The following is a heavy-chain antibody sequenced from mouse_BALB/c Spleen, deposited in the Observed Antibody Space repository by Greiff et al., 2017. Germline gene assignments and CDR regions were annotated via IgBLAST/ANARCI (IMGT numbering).Heavy chain of an antibody. D-gene: IGHD3-1*01. J-gene: IGHJ2*01. Sequence: EVKLVESGGGLVQPKGSLKLSCAASGFTFNTYAMNWVRQAPGKGLEWVARIRSKSNNYATYYADSVKDRFTISRDDSQSMLYLQMNNLKTEDTAMYYCVRQGGLTLDYWGQGTTLTVSS. CDR2: IRSKSNNYAT. CDR1: GFTFNTYA. V-gene: IGHV10-1*02. CDR3: VRQGGLTLDY.